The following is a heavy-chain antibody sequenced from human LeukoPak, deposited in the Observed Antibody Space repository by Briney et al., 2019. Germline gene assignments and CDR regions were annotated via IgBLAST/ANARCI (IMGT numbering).Heavy chain of an antibody. V-gene: IGHV1-46*01. Sequence: ASVKVSCKASGYTFTSYYMHWVRQAPGQGLEWMGIINPSGGSTSYAQKFQGRVTMTRDMSTSTVYMELSSLRSEDTAVYYCARDKGLDSSGWYATFDYWGQGTLVTVSS. CDR3: ARDKGLDSSGWYATFDY. D-gene: IGHD6-19*01. CDR1: GYTFTSYY. J-gene: IGHJ4*02. CDR2: INPSGGST.